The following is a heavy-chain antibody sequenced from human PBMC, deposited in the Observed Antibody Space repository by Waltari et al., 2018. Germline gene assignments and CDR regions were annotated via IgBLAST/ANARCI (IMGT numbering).Heavy chain of an antibody. CDR1: GFTLSDYW. Sequence: EVQLVESGGGLVQPGGSLRLSCAATGFTLSDYWMSWVRQAPGKGPDWLGNIKKDGGEEYYVDSVRGRFTISRDNAKNSLYLQMDSLRPEDTAVYYCARDQWFGFDIWGQGTMVTVSS. J-gene: IGHJ3*02. V-gene: IGHV3-7*01. CDR2: IKKDGGEE. D-gene: IGHD3-22*01. CDR3: ARDQWFGFDI.